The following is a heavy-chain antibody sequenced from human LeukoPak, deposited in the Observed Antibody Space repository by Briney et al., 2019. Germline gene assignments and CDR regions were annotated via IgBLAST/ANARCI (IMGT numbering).Heavy chain of an antibody. J-gene: IGHJ4*02. Sequence: GGSLRLSCAASGFTFSNYGMSWVRQAPGKGLEWVSAISGSGSSSYYADSVKGRFTISRDNSKNTLYLQINSLRAEDTAINYCAKDQRTISTFDYWGQGTLVTVSS. V-gene: IGHV3-23*01. CDR1: GFTFSNYG. D-gene: IGHD3-3*01. CDR2: ISGSGSSS. CDR3: AKDQRTISTFDY.